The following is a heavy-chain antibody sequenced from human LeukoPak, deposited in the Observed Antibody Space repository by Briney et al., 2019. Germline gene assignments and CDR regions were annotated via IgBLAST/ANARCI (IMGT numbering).Heavy chain of an antibody. CDR2: IYYSGST. CDR1: GGSISSSSYY. V-gene: IGHV4-39*07. CDR3: ARDRTAAAWDY. Sequence: PSENLSLTCTVSGGSISSSSYYWGWIRQPPGKGLEWIGSIYYSGSTYYNPSLKSRVTISVDTSKNQFSLKLSSVTAADTAVYYCARDRTAAAWDYWGQGTLVTVSS. J-gene: IGHJ4*02. D-gene: IGHD6-13*01.